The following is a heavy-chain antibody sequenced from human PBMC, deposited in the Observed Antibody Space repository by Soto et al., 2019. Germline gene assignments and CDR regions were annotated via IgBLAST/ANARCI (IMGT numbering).Heavy chain of an antibody. D-gene: IGHD2-15*01. Sequence: ASVKVSFKASGYTFTTYGVTWLRQAPIQGLEWLGWISGYTGNTNYTQKLQGRVTLTADTSTSTAYMELRSLRSDDTAVYYCARDTNTGYCRGGSCSWFDPWGQGTLVTVSS. CDR2: ISGYTGNT. CDR1: GYTFTTYG. CDR3: ARDTNTGYCRGGSCSWFDP. J-gene: IGHJ5*02. V-gene: IGHV1-18*04.